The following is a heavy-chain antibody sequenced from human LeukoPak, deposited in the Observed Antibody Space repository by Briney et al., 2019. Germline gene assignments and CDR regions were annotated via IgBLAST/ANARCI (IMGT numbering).Heavy chain of an antibody. Sequence: GGSLRLSCAASGFTFSSYSMNWVRQAPGKGLEWVSYISKSSDRIYHADSVKGRFTISRDNAKNSLYLQMDSLRAEDAAVYYCARDLLNDEGSSYFFDQWGQGTLVTVSS. J-gene: IGHJ4*02. CDR3: ARDLLNDEGSSYFFDQ. V-gene: IGHV3-48*04. CDR2: ISKSSDRI. D-gene: IGHD2-2*01. CDR1: GFTFSSYS.